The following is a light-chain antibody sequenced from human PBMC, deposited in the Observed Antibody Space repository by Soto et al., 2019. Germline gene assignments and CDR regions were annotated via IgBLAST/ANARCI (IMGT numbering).Light chain of an antibody. J-gene: IGKJ1*01. Sequence: DIVLTQSPATLSLSPGERATLSCRASQSVSSYLAWYQQKPGQAPNLLIYDASNRATGIPARFSGSGSGTDFTLTISSLEPEDFAVYYCQQRSNWPVTFGQGTRWIS. CDR3: QQRSNWPVT. CDR2: DAS. V-gene: IGKV3-11*01. CDR1: QSVSSY.